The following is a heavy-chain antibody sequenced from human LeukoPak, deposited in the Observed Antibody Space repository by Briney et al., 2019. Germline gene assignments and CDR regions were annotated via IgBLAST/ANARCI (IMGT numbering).Heavy chain of an antibody. CDR3: ARHWRSLAYGDSLLGY. CDR2: ISSSSSYI. Sequence: GGSLRLSCAASGFTFSSYSMNWVRQAPGKGLEWVSSISSSSSYIYYADSVKGRFTISRDNAKNSLYLQMNSLRAEDTAVYYCARHWRSLAYGDSLLGYWGQGTLVTVSS. V-gene: IGHV3-21*01. D-gene: IGHD4-17*01. CDR1: GFTFSSYS. J-gene: IGHJ4*02.